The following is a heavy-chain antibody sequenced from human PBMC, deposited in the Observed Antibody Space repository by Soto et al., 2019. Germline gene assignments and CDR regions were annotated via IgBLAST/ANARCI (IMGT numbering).Heavy chain of an antibody. D-gene: IGHD5-12*01. V-gene: IGHV3-48*01. CDR1: GFAFSIYS. CDR3: ARGLESSGYELDY. Sequence: PGGSLRLSCAASGFAFSIYSMNWVRQAPGKGLEWFSYISSNSSTIYYAGSVKGRFTISRDNAKNSLSLQMNGLSAEDTAVYYCARGLESSGYELDYWGQGTLVTVSS. J-gene: IGHJ4*02. CDR2: ISSNSSTI.